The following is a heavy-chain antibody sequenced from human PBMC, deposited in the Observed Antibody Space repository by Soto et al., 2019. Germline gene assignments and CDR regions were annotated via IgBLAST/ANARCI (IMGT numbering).Heavy chain of an antibody. CDR3: TKYTYTSRYSFFGMDV. D-gene: IGHD6-13*01. CDR2: IRCKAYGVTT. Sequence: GGSLRLSCTTSGFTFSDYAISWFREAPGKGLEWVGVIRCKAYGVTTDYAASVKGRFAISRDDSKSTAYLQMNSVTTEDTAVYFCTKYTYTSRYSFFGMDVWGHVTTVTVSS. CDR1: GFTFSDYA. V-gene: IGHV3-49*03. J-gene: IGHJ6*02.